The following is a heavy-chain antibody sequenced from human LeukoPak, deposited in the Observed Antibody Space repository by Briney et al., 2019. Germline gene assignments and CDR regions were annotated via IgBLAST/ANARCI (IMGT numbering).Heavy chain of an antibody. V-gene: IGHV1-69*13. CDR1: GGTFSSYA. CDR3: ARAPLYCSSTSCYTRDYYYYYYMDV. CDR2: IIPIFGTA. J-gene: IGHJ6*03. Sequence: SVKVSCKASGGTFSSYAISWVRQAPGQGLEWMGGIIPIFGTANYAQKFQGRVTITADESTSTAYMELSSLRSEDTAVYYYARAPLYCSSTSCYTRDYYYYYYMDVWGKGTTVTVSS. D-gene: IGHD2-2*02.